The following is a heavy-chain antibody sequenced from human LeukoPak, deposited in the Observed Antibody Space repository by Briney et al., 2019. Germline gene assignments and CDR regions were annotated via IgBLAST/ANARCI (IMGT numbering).Heavy chain of an antibody. V-gene: IGHV4-59*01. CDR2: IYYSGST. CDR3: ARDRRRYDFWSGYYDAFDI. J-gene: IGHJ3*02. D-gene: IGHD3-3*01. CDR1: GGSISSYY. Sequence: PSETLSLTCTVSGGSISSYYWSWIRQPAGKGLEWIGYIYYSGSTNYNPSLKSRVTISVDTSKNQFSLKLSSVTAADTAVYYCARDRRRYDFWSGYYDAFDIWGQGTMVTVSS.